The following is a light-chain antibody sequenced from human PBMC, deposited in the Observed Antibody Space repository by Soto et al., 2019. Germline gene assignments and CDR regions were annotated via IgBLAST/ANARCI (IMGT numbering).Light chain of an antibody. V-gene: IGKV3-15*01. J-gene: IGKJ1*01. CDR2: GAS. CDR3: QQYNNCPPWT. Sequence: EIVMTQSPATLSVSPGERATLSCRASQSVSSDLAWYQQKPGQAPRLLIYGASTRATGIAARFIGSGSGTQFTLTLTNLQSKDFAVYYCQQYNNCPPWTFGQGTKVEIK. CDR1: QSVSSD.